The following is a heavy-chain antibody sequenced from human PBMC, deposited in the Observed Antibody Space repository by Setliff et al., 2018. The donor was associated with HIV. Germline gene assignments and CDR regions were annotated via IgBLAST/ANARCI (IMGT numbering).Heavy chain of an antibody. J-gene: IGHJ3*02. Sequence: PGGSLRLSCAASGFTFSSYNMNWVRQAPGKGLEWVSCISSSSSYMYYADLVKGRFTISRDNGKNSLYLQMNSLRAEDTAVYYCARAPFPRLQGTVSDIWGPGTMVTVSS. CDR1: GFTFSSYN. D-gene: IGHD4-4*01. CDR3: ARAPFPRLQGTVSDI. V-gene: IGHV3-21*01. CDR2: ISSSSSYM.